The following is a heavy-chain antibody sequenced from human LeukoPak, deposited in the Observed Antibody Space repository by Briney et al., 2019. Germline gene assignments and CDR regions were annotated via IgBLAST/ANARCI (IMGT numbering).Heavy chain of an antibody. D-gene: IGHD5-24*01. CDR1: GYTFTGYY. V-gene: IGHV1-2*02. CDR3: ARARWLQVDAFDI. J-gene: IGHJ3*02. CDR2: INPNSGGT. Sequence: GASVKVSCKASGYTFTGYYMHWVRQAPGQGLEWMGWINPNSGGTNYAQKFQGRVTMTRDTSISTAYMELSRLRSDDTAVYYCARARWLQVDAFDIWGQGTMVTVSS.